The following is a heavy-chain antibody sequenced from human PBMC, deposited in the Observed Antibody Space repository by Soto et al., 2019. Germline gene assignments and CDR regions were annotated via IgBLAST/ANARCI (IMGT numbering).Heavy chain of an antibody. CDR2: IYPGDSDT. D-gene: IGHD2-21*02. CDR1: VYSFTSYW. V-gene: IGHV5-51*01. Sequence: GETLKISCKGSVYSFTSYWNGWLRQMAGKGLEWMGLIYPGDSDTRFSPSFQCQATISADKSISTAYLQWSSLKASDTAMYYCARLLCEVVTFNAFEIWGQGTMVPVSS. J-gene: IGHJ3*02. CDR3: ARLLCEVVTFNAFEI.